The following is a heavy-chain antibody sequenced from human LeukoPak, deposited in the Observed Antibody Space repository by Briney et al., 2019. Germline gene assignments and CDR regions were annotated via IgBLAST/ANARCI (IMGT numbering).Heavy chain of an antibody. J-gene: IGHJ4*02. V-gene: IGHV1-2*02. Sequence: VSVKVSCKASGYTFTGCFIHYVRQAPGQGLEWMGWIDPNSDNIRYSETFKDRVTMTRDTSTNTAYMELSWLRSDDTAVYYRARSAYNYGYVYFDHWGQGTLVIVSS. CDR2: IDPNSDNI. CDR1: GYTFTGCF. D-gene: IGHD5-18*01. CDR3: ARSAYNYGYVYFDH.